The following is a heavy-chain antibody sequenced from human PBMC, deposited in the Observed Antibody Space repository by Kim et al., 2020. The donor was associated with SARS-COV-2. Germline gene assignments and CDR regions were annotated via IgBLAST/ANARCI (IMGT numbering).Heavy chain of an antibody. CDR1: GFNFNMFG. D-gene: IGHD6-19*01. Sequence: GGSLRLSCAASGFNFNMFGMHWVRQAPGVGLEWVGQSWYDGSEKKYADAVKGRFSISRDNSENTLYHQMNSLRGEDTAVYYCTTEHSVDEAFAFWGQGTRVTISS. V-gene: IGHV3-33*01. J-gene: IGHJ3*01. CDR2: SWYDGSEK. CDR3: TTEHSVDEAFAF.